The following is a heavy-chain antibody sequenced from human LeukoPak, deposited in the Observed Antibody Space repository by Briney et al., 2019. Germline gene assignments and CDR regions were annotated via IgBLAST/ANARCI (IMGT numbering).Heavy chain of an antibody. V-gene: IGHV4-39*01. CDR2: IYFSGGT. J-gene: IGHJ5*02. D-gene: IGHD3-10*01. CDR1: GDSISSSNCY. CDR3: ASDTGLGSYFIGYNWFDP. Sequence: SETLSLTCTVSGDSISSSNCYWGWIRQPPGKGLEWIGSIYFSGGTYYNASLKSRVTISVDTSKNQFSLKLSSVTAADTAVYYCASDTGLGSYFIGYNWFDPWGQGTLVTVSS.